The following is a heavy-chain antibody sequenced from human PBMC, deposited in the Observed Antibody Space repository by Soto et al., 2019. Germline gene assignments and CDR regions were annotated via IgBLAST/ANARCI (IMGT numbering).Heavy chain of an antibody. J-gene: IGHJ6*02. CDR1: GDSVSSNSAG. Sequence: SETLSLTCVISGDSVSSNSAGWNWIRESPSRGLEWLGRTYYKSKWNHDYALSVKSRITINPDTSKNQFSLHLYSVTPEDTAVYYCTGITWFRGMDVWGQGTTVTVSS. CDR2: TYYKSKWNH. V-gene: IGHV6-1*01. D-gene: IGHD3-10*01. CDR3: TGITWFRGMDV.